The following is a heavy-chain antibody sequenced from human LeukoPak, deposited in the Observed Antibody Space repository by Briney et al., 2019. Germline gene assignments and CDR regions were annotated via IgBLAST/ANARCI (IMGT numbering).Heavy chain of an antibody. CDR1: GYTFTSYG. CDR2: ISAYNGNT. CDR3: ARRGEIKIWFGELSYFDY. J-gene: IGHJ4*02. D-gene: IGHD3-10*01. Sequence: ASVKVSCKASGYTFTSYGISWVRQAPGQGLEWMGWISAYNGNTNYAQKLQGRVTMTTDTSTSTAYMELRSLRSDDTAVYYCARRGEIKIWFGELSYFDYWGQGTLVTVSS. V-gene: IGHV1-18*01.